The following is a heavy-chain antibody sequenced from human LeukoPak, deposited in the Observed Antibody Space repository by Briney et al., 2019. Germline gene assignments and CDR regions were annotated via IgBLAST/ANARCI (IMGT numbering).Heavy chain of an antibody. D-gene: IGHD3-22*01. J-gene: IGHJ4*02. V-gene: IGHV5-10-1*01. CDR2: IDPSDSYT. CDR1: GYRFTSYW. CDR3: ASVKGSAYYYDLDY. Sequence: GESLKISCKGSGYRFTSYWISWVRQMPGKGLEWMGRIDPSDSYTNYSPSFQGHVTISADKSISTAYLQWSSLKASDTAMYYCASVKGSAYYYDLDYWGQGTLVTVSS.